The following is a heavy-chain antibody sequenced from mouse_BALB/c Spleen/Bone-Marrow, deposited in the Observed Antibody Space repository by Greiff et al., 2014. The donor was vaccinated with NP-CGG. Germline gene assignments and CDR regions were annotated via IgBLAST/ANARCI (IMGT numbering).Heavy chain of an antibody. CDR3: ARGDYYGYAMDY. V-gene: IGHV1-26*01. CDR1: GYSFTGYT. D-gene: IGHD1-1*01. J-gene: IGHJ4*01. CDR2: INPYNGGT. Sequence: EVKLVESGPELVKPGASMKISCKASGYSFTGYTMNWVKQSHGKNLGWIGLINPYNGGTSYNQKFKGKATLTVDKSSSTAYMELLSLTSEDSAVYYCARGDYYGYAMDYWGQGTSVTVSS.